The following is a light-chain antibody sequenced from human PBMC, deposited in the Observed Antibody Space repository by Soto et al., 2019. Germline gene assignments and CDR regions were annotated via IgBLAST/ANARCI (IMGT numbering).Light chain of an antibody. CDR3: SSYTSSSTPYV. V-gene: IGLV2-14*01. Sequence: QSVLTQPASVSGSPGQSITISCTGSSSEFGAYDYVSWYQQRPVKAPKLMIFDVTNRPSGVSDRFSGSKSGNTASLTISGLQTEDEADYYCSSYTSSSTPYVFGTGTKVTVL. CDR2: DVT. CDR1: SSEFGAYDY. J-gene: IGLJ1*01.